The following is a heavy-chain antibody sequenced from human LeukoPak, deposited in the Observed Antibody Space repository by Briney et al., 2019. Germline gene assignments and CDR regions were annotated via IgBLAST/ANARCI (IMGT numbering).Heavy chain of an antibody. CDR2: ISYDGSNK. CDR3: ARDNKFYQGEFDY. Sequence: GGSLRLSCAASGFTFSSYGMHWVRQAPGKGLEWVAVISYDGSNKYYADSVKGRFTISRDNSKNTLYLQMNSLRAEDTAVYYCARDNKFYQGEFDYWGQGTLVTVSS. CDR1: GFTFSSYG. V-gene: IGHV3-30*03. J-gene: IGHJ4*02.